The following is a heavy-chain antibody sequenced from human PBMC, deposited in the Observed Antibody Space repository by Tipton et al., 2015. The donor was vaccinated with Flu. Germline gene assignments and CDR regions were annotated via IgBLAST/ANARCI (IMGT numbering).Heavy chain of an antibody. V-gene: IGHV3-21*06. Sequence: SLRLSCVASGFTLRSHSMNWVRQAPGKGLEWLSSISGSGFYINYADSGKGRFTISRDDAKNSVYLEMNSLRGEDTAVYYCARDLVNAFDMWGQGTMVTVSS. D-gene: IGHD4-23*01. CDR2: ISGSGFYI. J-gene: IGHJ3*02. CDR1: GFTLRSHS. CDR3: ARDLVNAFDM.